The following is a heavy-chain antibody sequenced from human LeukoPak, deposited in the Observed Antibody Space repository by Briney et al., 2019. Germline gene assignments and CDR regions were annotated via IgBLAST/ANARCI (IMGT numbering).Heavy chain of an antibody. CDR3: ARAGYGELFSY. V-gene: IGHV3-48*03. D-gene: IGHD3-10*01. J-gene: IGHJ4*02. CDR2: ISSSGSTI. Sequence: GGSLRLSCAASGFTFSSYEMNWVRQAPGKGLERVSYISSSGSTIYYADSVKGRFTISRDNAKNSLYLQMNSLRAEETAVYYCARAGYGELFSYWGQGTLVTVSS. CDR1: GFTFSSYE.